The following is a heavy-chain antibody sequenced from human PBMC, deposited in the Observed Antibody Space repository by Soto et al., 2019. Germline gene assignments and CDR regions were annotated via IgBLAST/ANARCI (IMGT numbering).Heavy chain of an antibody. CDR2: ISGDGSST. CDR1: EFTFRSYW. D-gene: IGHD1-7*01. V-gene: IGHV3-74*01. Sequence: GGSLRLSCAASEFTFRSYWMHWVRQSPGKGLVWVSRISGDGSSTNYADSVKGRFTVSRDNAKNTVYLQIDSLRAEDTAVYYCARSLPGTYGAFDLWGQGTMVTVSS. CDR3: ARSLPGTYGAFDL. J-gene: IGHJ3*01.